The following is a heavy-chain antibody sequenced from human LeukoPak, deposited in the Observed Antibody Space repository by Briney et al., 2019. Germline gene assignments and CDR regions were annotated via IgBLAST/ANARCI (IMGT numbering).Heavy chain of an antibody. V-gene: IGHV4-34*01. CDR3: ARYCSSPPGGFDY. Sequence: PSETLSLTCAVYGGSFSGYYWSWIRQPPGKGLEWIGEINHSGSTNYNPSLKSRVTISVDTSKNQFSLKLSSVTAADTAVYYCARYCSSPPGGFDYWGQGTLVTVSS. D-gene: IGHD6-6*01. CDR2: INHSGST. CDR1: GGSFSGYY. J-gene: IGHJ4*02.